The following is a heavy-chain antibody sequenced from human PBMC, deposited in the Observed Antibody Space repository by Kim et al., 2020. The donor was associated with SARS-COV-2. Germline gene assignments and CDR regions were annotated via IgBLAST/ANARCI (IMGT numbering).Heavy chain of an antibody. J-gene: IGHJ4*02. CDR3: ASRGRDYYDSSGYQ. CDR1: GFTFSSYS. D-gene: IGHD3-22*01. CDR2: ISSSSSYI. Sequence: GGSLRLSCVASGFTFSSYSMHWVRQAPGKGLEWVSSISSSSSYIYYADSVKGRFTISRDNAKNSLYLQMNSLRAEDTAVYYCASRGRDYYDSSGYQWGQGTLVTVSS. V-gene: IGHV3-21*01.